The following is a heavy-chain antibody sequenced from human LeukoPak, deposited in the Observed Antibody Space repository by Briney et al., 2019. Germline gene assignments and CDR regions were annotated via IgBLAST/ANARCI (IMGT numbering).Heavy chain of an antibody. J-gene: IGHJ6*02. Sequence: GGSLRLSCAASGFTVSSNYMSWVRQAPGKGLEWVSVIYSGGSTYYADSVKGRFTISRDNSKNTLYLQMNSLRAEGTAVYYCARDRVVPAAFYYYYGMDVWGQGTTVTVSS. V-gene: IGHV3-53*01. D-gene: IGHD2-2*01. CDR3: ARDRVVPAAFYYYYGMDV. CDR2: IYSGGST. CDR1: GFTVSSNY.